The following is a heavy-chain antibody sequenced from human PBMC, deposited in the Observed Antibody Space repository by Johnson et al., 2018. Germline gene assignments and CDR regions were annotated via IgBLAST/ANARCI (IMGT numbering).Heavy chain of an antibody. CDR2: ISHDGTYD. D-gene: IGHD3-3*01. CDR1: GFTFSDHS. Sequence: QVQLVQSGGGVVQPGRSLRLSCAASGFTFSDHSMHWVRQAPGKGLEWLSVISHDGTYDSYADSVKGRFTISRDNSKYTLYLQMNSLRDKDTAVYFCARVRGSYTGYFDAWGLGTLVAVSA. J-gene: IGHJ4*02. V-gene: IGHV3-30*14. CDR3: ARVRGSYTGYFDA.